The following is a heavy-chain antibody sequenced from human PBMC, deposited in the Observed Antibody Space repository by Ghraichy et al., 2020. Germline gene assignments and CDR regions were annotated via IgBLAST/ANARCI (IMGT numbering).Heavy chain of an antibody. CDR2: IIPILGIA. CDR3: ARVPTTYYGDYWGGPFDP. CDR1: GGTFSSYA. Sequence: SVKVSCKASGGTFSSYAISWVRQAPGQGLEWMGRIIPILGIANYAQKFQGRVTITADKSTSTAYMELSSLRSEDTAVYYCARVPTTYYGDYWGGPFDPWGQGTLVTVSS. V-gene: IGHV1-69*04. D-gene: IGHD4-17*01. J-gene: IGHJ5*02.